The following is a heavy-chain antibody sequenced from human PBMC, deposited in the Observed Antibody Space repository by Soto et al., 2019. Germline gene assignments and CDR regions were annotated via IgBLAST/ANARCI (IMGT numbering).Heavy chain of an antibody. CDR3: VRDSPIGSTYSGYDGIDY. D-gene: IGHD5-12*01. J-gene: IGHJ4*02. Sequence: SVKVSCKASGVTFTNDIITWVRQARGQGLEWMGRIIPLLDIANYAQKFQGRVTITADKSTSTAYMELNSLRSEDTAVYYCVRDSPIGSTYSGYDGIDYWGQGTLVSVSS. CDR1: GVTFTNDI. CDR2: IIPLLDIA. V-gene: IGHV1-69*04.